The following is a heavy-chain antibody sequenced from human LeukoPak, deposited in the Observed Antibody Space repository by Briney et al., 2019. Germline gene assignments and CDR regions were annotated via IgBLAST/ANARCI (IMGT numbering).Heavy chain of an antibody. V-gene: IGHV4-59*08. CDR2: IYYSGST. J-gene: IGHJ1*01. CDR3: ARQSYYYDSSGYPEGYSQH. Sequence: SETLSLTCTVSGGSISSYYLRWIRHPPGKGLERIGYIYYSGSTNYNPSLKSRVTISVDTSKHQFSLKLSSVTAADTAVYYCARQSYYYDSSGYPEGYSQHWGQGTLVTVSS. D-gene: IGHD3-22*01. CDR1: GGSISSYY.